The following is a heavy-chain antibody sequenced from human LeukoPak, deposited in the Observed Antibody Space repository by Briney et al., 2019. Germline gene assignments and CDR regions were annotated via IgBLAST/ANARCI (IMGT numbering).Heavy chain of an antibody. CDR1: GFTFSSYA. D-gene: IGHD6-19*01. Sequence: GGSLRLSCAASGFTFSSYAMHWVRQAPGKGLEWVAVISYDGSNKYYADSVKGRFTISRDNSKNTLYLQMNSLRAEDTAVYYCARVAVGDLDYWGQGTLVTVSS. J-gene: IGHJ4*02. V-gene: IGHV3-30*04. CDR3: ARVAVGDLDY. CDR2: ISYDGSNK.